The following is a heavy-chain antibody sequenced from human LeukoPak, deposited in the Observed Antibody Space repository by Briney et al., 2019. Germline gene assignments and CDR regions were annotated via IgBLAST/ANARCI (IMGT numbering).Heavy chain of an antibody. V-gene: IGHV4-4*02. Sequence: SETLSLTCTVSPDSTTSNFWSWVRHPPGKGLEWIGEIHRSGSTNYNPSLQSRVTISIDRSKNHIALELSSVTAADTAVYYCAREIVGGFNPGAYWGQGTLVTVSS. J-gene: IGHJ4*02. CDR1: PDSTTSNF. D-gene: IGHD1-14*01. CDR2: IHRSGST. CDR3: AREIVGGFNPGAY.